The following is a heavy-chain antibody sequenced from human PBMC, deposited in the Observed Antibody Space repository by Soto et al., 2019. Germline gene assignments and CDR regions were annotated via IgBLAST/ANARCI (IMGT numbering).Heavy chain of an antibody. D-gene: IGHD4-17*01. Sequence: PGGSLRLSCAASGFTLTDYYMSWIRQAPGKGLDFVSYISSSGNTIYYADSVKGRFTISRDNAKNSLSLQVNSLRAEDTALYYCARNTYTVTADYWGQGTLVTVSP. CDR1: GFTLTDYY. CDR3: ARNTYTVTADY. J-gene: IGHJ4*02. CDR2: ISSSGNTI. V-gene: IGHV3-11*01.